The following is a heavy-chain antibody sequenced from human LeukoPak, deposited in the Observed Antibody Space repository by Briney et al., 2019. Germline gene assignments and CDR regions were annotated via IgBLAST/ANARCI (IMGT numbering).Heavy chain of an antibody. J-gene: IGHJ4*02. Sequence: GGSLRLSCAASGFTFSSYGMHWVRQAPGKGLEWVAVISYDGSNKYYADSVKGRFTISRDNSKNTLYLQMNSLRAEDTAVYYCAKGIGTLVRGVDYWGQGTLVTVSS. CDR2: ISYDGSNK. CDR1: GFTFSSYG. V-gene: IGHV3-30*18. D-gene: IGHD3-10*01. CDR3: AKGIGTLVRGVDY.